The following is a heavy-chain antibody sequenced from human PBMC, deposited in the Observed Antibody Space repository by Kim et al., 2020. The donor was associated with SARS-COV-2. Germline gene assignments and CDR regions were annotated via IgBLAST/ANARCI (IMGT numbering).Heavy chain of an antibody. Sequence: SVKVSCKASGGTFSSYAISWVRQAPGQGLEWMGGIIPIFGTANYAQKFQGRVTITADESTSTAYMELSSLRSEYTAVYYCARDNGGYSYASDYWGQGTLVTVSS. CDR3: ARDNGGYSYASDY. V-gene: IGHV1-69*13. J-gene: IGHJ4*02. D-gene: IGHD5-18*01. CDR2: IIPIFGTA. CDR1: GGTFSSYA.